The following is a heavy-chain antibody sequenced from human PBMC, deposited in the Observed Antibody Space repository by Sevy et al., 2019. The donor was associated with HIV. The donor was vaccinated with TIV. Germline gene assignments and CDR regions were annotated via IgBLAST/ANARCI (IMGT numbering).Heavy chain of an antibody. J-gene: IGHJ6*03. CDR1: GGTFSSYA. V-gene: IGHV1-69*13. D-gene: IGHD6-13*01. CDR3: ARDGGTQQLVLYYYYYMDV. Sequence: ASVKVSCKASGGTFSSYAISWVRQAPGQGLEWMGRIIPIFGTANYAQKFQGRVTITGDESTSTAYMELSSLGSEDTAVYYCARDGGTQQLVLYYYYYMDVWGKGTTVTVSS. CDR2: IIPIFGTA.